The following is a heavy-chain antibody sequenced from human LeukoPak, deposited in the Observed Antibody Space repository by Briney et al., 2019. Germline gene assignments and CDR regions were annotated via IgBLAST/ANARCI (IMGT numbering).Heavy chain of an antibody. V-gene: IGHV3-30-3*01. J-gene: IGHJ4*02. CDR3: ARDLFDRYGISWYNSDY. CDR2: ISYDGSNK. D-gene: IGHD6-13*01. CDR1: GFTFSSFT. Sequence: PGGSLRLSCAASGFTFSSFTMHWVHQAPGKGLEWVAAISYDGSNKYNAHSVKGRFTISRDNSKNTLYLQMNSLRPEDTAVYYCARDLFDRYGISWYNSDYWGQGTLVTVSS.